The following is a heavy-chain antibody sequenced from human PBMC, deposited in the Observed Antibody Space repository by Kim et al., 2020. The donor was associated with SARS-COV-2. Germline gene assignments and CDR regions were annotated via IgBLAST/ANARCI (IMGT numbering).Heavy chain of an antibody. CDR1: GYTFTGYY. CDR3: ARAQGDIVIFDY. V-gene: IGHV1-2*02. J-gene: IGHJ4*02. CDR2: INPNSGGT. D-gene: IGHD2-15*01. Sequence: ASVKVSCKASGYTFTGYYMHWVRQAPGQGLEWMGWINPNSGGTNYAQKFQGRVTMTRDTSISTAYMELSRLRSDDTAVYYCARAQGDIVIFDYWGQGTLVTVSS.